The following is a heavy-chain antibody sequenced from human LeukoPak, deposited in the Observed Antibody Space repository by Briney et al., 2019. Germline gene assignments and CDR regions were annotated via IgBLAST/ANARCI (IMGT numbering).Heavy chain of an antibody. J-gene: IGHJ4*02. V-gene: IGHV4-38-2*01. CDR3: ARPISSQGYFGVVID. Sequence: SETLSLTCAVSGYSISSASYWGWIRQPPGMGLKWIGNIYHSGSPYYNPSLKSRVTISVDTSKDQFSLKLSSVTAADTAVYYCARPISSQGYFGVVIDWGQGTLVTVSS. CDR1: GYSISSASY. D-gene: IGHD3-3*01. CDR2: IYHSGSP.